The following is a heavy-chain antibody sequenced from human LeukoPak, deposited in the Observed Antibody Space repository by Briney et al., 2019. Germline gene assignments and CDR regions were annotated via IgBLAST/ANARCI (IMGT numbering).Heavy chain of an antibody. Sequence: SQTLSLTCAISGDSVSSNSAAWDWIRQSPSRGLEWLGRTYYRSKWYTYYAVSVKSRISINRDTSKNQISLQLNSVTPEDTAVYYCARSTGPIDYWGQGTLVTVSS. D-gene: IGHD1-1*01. V-gene: IGHV6-1*01. CDR3: ARSTGPIDY. CDR1: GDSVSSNSAA. J-gene: IGHJ4*02. CDR2: TYYRSKWYT.